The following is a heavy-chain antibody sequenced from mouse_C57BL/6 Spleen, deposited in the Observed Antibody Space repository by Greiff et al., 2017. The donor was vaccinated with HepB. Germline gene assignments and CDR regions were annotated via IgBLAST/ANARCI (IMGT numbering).Heavy chain of an antibody. Sequence: VQLQQSGPELVKPGASVKMSCKASGYTFTDYNMHWVKQSHGKSLEWIGYINPNNGGTSYNQKFKGKATLTVNKSSSTAYMELRSLTSEDSAVYYCASLLRYGPISYAMDYWGQGTSVTVSS. CDR3: ASLLRYGPISYAMDY. CDR1: GYTFTDYN. J-gene: IGHJ4*01. CDR2: INPNNGGT. D-gene: IGHD1-1*01. V-gene: IGHV1-22*01.